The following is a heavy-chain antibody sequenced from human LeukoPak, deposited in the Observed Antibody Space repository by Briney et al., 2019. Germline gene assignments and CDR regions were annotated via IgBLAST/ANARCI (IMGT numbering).Heavy chain of an antibody. Sequence: GGSLRLSCAASGFSVSSNFMTWVRQAPGKGLEWVSSISSSSSYIYYADSVKGRFTISRDNAKNSLYLQMNSLRAEDTAVYYCARGYCSGGSCSTFDIWGQGTMVTVSS. CDR1: GFSVSSNF. J-gene: IGHJ3*02. CDR3: ARGYCSGGSCSTFDI. D-gene: IGHD2-15*01. V-gene: IGHV3-21*01. CDR2: ISSSSSYI.